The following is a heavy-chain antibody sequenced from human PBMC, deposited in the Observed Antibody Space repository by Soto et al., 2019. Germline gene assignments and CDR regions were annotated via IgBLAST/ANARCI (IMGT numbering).Heavy chain of an antibody. CDR2: MNPNSGNT. CDR1: GYTFTSYD. V-gene: IGHV1-8*01. D-gene: IGHD3-3*01. Sequence: ASVKVSCKASGYTFTSYDIHWVRQASGQGLEWMGWMNPNSGNTGYAQKFQGRVTMTRNTSISTAYMEVSTLRSEDTAVYYCARKHYDFWSRYPVDYYYYMDVWGKGTTVTVAS. J-gene: IGHJ6*03. CDR3: ARKHYDFWSRYPVDYYYYMDV.